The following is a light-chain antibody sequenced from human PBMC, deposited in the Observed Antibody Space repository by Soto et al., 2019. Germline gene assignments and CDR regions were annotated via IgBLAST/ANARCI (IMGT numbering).Light chain of an antibody. V-gene: IGLV1-51*01. CDR1: ASNVGTQF. CDR3: GTWDTGLSAGV. J-gene: IGLJ2*01. CDR2: DND. Sequence: QSVLTQPPSVSAAPGQRVTISCSGSASNVGTQFVSWYQHRPGAAPKLLIYDNDERPSEIPDRFSGSKSDTSATLTITGVQTGDEADYYCGTWDTGLSAGVFGGGTKVT.